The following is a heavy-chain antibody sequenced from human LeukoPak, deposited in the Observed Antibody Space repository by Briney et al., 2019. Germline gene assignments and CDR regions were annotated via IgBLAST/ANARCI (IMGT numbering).Heavy chain of an antibody. CDR2: ISGSGGST. Sequence: GGSLRLSCAASGFTFSSYAMSWVRQAPGKGLEWVSAISGSGGSTYYADSVKGRFTISRDNSKNTLYLQMNSLRAEDTAVYYCAKSRDPYYDILTGYSFDYWGQGTLVTVSS. CDR1: GFTFSSYA. J-gene: IGHJ4*02. V-gene: IGHV3-23*01. CDR3: AKSRDPYYDILTGYSFDY. D-gene: IGHD3-9*01.